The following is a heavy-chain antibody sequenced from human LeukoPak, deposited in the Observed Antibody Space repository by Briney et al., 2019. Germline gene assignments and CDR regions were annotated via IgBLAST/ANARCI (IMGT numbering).Heavy chain of an antibody. CDR1: GFTFSSYS. CDR2: ISSSSSTI. CDR3: ARDLSGSYTPYYFDY. Sequence: GGSLRLSCAASGFTFSSYSMNWVRQAPGKGLEWVSYISSSSSTIYYADSVKGRFTVSRDNAKNSLYLQMNSLRAEDTAVHYCARDLSGSYTPYYFDYWGQGTLVTVSS. V-gene: IGHV3-48*01. D-gene: IGHD1-26*01. J-gene: IGHJ4*02.